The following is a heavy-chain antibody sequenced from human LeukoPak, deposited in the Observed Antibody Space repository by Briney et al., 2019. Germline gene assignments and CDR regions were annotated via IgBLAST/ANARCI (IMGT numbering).Heavy chain of an antibody. CDR2: ISSDGSNK. CDR1: GFTFTSYA. J-gene: IGHJ3*02. Sequence: GGSLRLSCEASGFTFTSYAIHWVRQAPGKGLEWVAVISSDGSNKYYADSVKGRFTISRGNSKNTLYLQMSSLRAEDTAIYYCAKKGYSSGKTDAFDIWGQGTMVTVSS. V-gene: IGHV3-30-3*02. D-gene: IGHD6-19*01. CDR3: AKKGYSSGKTDAFDI.